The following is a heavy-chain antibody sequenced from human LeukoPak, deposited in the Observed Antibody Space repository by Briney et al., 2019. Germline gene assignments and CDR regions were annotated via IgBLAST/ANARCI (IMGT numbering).Heavy chain of an antibody. D-gene: IGHD3-22*01. V-gene: IGHV3-30*02. J-gene: IGHJ4*02. Sequence: GGSLRLSCADSGFTFSTYGMHWVRQAPGKGLEWVAFIRYDGSNKYYADSVKGRFTISRDNSKNTLYLQMNSLRAEDTAVYYCAKDIWDYYDSSGYYPTKVFDYWGQGTLVTVSS. CDR1: GFTFSTYG. CDR2: IRYDGSNK. CDR3: AKDIWDYYDSSGYYPTKVFDY.